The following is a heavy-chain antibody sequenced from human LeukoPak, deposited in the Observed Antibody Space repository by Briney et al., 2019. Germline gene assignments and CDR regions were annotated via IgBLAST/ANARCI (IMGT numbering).Heavy chain of an antibody. D-gene: IGHD3-22*01. Sequence: GGSLRLSCAASGLNLDAYAMHWVRQAPGKGLEWVSLISGDGTITYYADSVKGRFTISRDNSKNTLYLQMNSLRAEDTAVYYCARDLLSFDYYDSSGYYGYWGQGTLVTVSS. CDR2: ISGDGTIT. CDR3: ARDLLSFDYYDSSGYYGY. CDR1: GLNLDAYA. J-gene: IGHJ4*02. V-gene: IGHV3-43*02.